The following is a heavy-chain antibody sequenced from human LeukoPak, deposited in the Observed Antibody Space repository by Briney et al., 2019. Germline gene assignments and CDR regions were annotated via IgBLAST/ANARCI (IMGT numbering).Heavy chain of an antibody. Sequence: GGSLRLSCVTSGFNFSDSRMTWVRQAPGEGLQWVDNVNRDGTEKHFLDSVEGRFTISRDNAKKSLYLQMSSLRPQDTAVYFCVRGDWYFESWGQGTLVTVSS. J-gene: IGHJ4*02. V-gene: IGHV3-7*04. CDR1: GFNFSDSR. CDR3: VRGDWYFES. CDR2: VNRDGTEK. D-gene: IGHD2-21*01.